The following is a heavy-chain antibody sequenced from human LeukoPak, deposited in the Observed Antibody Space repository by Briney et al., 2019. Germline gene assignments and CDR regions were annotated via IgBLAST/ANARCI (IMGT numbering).Heavy chain of an antibody. CDR2: IYSTGSI. Sequence: PSETLSLTCTLSGGSFSNYYWTWIRQPPGKGLEWLGYIYSTGSISYIPSLESRVTISIDTSKNTFSLKLTSVTAADTAVYFCARWNLDLAYDIWGQGTMVTVSS. V-gene: IGHV4-59*08. CDR3: ARWNLDLAYDI. J-gene: IGHJ3*02. CDR1: GGSFSNYY. D-gene: IGHD1-1*01.